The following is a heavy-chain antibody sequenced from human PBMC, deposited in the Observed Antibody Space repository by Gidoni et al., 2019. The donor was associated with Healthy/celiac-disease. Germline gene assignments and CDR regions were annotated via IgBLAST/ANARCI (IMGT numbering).Heavy chain of an antibody. D-gene: IGHD2-15*01. CDR3: ARVDPGSGGAAYYFDY. J-gene: IGHJ4*02. Sequence: QVQLVQSGAEVKKPGASVKVSCKASGYTFTGYYMHWVRQAPGQGLEWMGWINPNSGGTNYAQKFRGWVTMTRDTSISTAYMELSRLRSDDTAVYYCARVDPGSGGAAYYFDYWGQGTLVTVSS. V-gene: IGHV1-2*04. CDR2: INPNSGGT. CDR1: GYTFTGYY.